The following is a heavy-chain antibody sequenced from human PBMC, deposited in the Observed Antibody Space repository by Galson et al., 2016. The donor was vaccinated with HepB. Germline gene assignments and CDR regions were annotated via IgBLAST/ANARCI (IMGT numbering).Heavy chain of an antibody. D-gene: IGHD1-14*01. V-gene: IGHV6-1*01. CDR3: ARDPRLPGRIYYYYYYGLDV. CDR1: GDSVSSNSAA. Sequence: CAISGDSVSSNSAAWSWIRQSPSRGLEWLGRTYYRSKWYTDYAVSVKSRITINPDTAKNQFSLQLDSVTPVDTAVYFCARDPRLPGRIYYYYYYGLDVWGQGTTVTVSS. CDR2: TYYRSKWYT. J-gene: IGHJ6*02.